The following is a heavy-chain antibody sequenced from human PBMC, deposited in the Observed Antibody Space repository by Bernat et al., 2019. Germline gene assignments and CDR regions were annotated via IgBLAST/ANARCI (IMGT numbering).Heavy chain of an antibody. V-gene: IGHV4-59*04. CDR2: IYYSGST. J-gene: IGHJ4*02. D-gene: IGHD3-10*01. CDR3: ARHREVRGFSLDY. Sequence: QVQLQESGPGLVKPSETLSLTCTVSGGSISSYYWSWIRQPPGKGLEWIGYIYYSGSTYYNSSLKSRVTISVDTSKNHFSLRLTSVTAADTAVYYCARHREVRGFSLDYWGQGTPVTVSS. CDR1: GGSISSYY.